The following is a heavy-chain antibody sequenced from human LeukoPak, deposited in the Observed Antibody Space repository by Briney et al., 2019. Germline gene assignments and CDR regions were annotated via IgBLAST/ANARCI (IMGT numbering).Heavy chain of an antibody. Sequence: GGALRLSSADSGVTFRSYMMHRVRQAPGEGLLWVSRTNNDGSSTSYADSVKGRFTISRDNAKNTLYLQMNSLRAEDTAVYYCAKDDFWSGYYSIDWGQGTMVTVVS. CDR2: TNNDGSST. V-gene: IGHV3-74*01. CDR1: GVTFRSYM. CDR3: AKDDFWSGYYSID. D-gene: IGHD3-3*01. J-gene: IGHJ4*02.